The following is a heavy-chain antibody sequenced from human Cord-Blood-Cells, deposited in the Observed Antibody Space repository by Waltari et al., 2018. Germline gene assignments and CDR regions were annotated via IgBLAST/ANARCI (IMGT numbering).Heavy chain of an antibody. CDR3: ARVFSGSFDY. D-gene: IGHD1-26*01. CDR1: VGSISSSSYY. CDR2: IYYSGST. Sequence: QLQLQESGPGLVKPSETLSLTCTVSVGSISSSSYYWGWIRQPPGKGLEWIGSIYYSGSTYYNPSLKSRVTISVDTSKNQFSLKLSSVTAADTAVYYCARVFSGSFDYWGQGTLVTVSS. V-gene: IGHV4-39*01. J-gene: IGHJ4*02.